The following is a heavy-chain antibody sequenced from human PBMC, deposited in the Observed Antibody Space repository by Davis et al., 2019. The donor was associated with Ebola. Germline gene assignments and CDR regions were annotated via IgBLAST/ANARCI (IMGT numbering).Heavy chain of an antibody. J-gene: IGHJ6*02. CDR2: ISYDGNNK. V-gene: IGHV3-30*18. CDR1: GFTFSTYG. D-gene: IGHD1-14*01. CDR3: AKDGSIPDPAYYYYYGMDV. Sequence: GESLKISCAASGFTFSTYGMHWVRQAPGKGLEWVAVISYDGNNKYYADSVKGRFTISRDNSKNTLYLQMNSLRAEDTAVYYCAKDGSIPDPAYYYYYGMDVWGQGTTVTVSS.